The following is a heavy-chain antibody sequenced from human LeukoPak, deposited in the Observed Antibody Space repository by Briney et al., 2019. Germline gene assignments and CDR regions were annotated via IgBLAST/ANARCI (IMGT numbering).Heavy chain of an antibody. CDR1: GFTFSSYA. CDR3: AKAQYSSSWYPPGAADY. D-gene: IGHD6-13*01. Sequence: GGSLRLSCAASGFTFSSYAMSWVRQAPGKGLEWVSAISGSGGSTYYADSVKGRFTISRDNSKNTLYLQMNSLRAEDTAVYYCAKAQYSSSWYPPGAADYWGQGTLVTVSS. CDR2: ISGSGGST. J-gene: IGHJ4*02. V-gene: IGHV3-23*01.